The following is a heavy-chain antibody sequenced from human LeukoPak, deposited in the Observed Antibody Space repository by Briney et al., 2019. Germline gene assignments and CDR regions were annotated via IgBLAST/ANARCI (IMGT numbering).Heavy chain of an antibody. V-gene: IGHV4-59*11. CDR3: ARDLVTVTKGFDI. CDR1: GDSFSSHY. D-gene: IGHD4-17*01. J-gene: IGHJ3*02. Sequence: SETLSLTCTVSGDSFSSHYWTWIRQSPGTGLEWIGYISHIGRTNYNPSLKSRVTISIDTSKNQFSLKLRSVTAADTAVYYCARDLVTVTKGFDIWGQGTMVSVSS. CDR2: ISHIGRT.